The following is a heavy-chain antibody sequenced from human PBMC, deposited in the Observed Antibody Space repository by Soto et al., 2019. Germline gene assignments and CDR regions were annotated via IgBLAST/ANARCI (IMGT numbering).Heavy chain of an antibody. D-gene: IGHD4-17*01. V-gene: IGHV3-23*04. CDR2: VTGNGDIT. CDR3: ATSHYGGMD. CDR1: GFTFNYYG. J-gene: IGHJ4*02. Sequence: EVQLVESGGGLVQPGGSLRLSCAASGFTFNYYGMSWVRQAPGKGLEWVSIVTGNGDITYYTDSVKGRLTISRDNSNNMVWLQMNSLRAEDTAVYYCATSHYGGMDWGQGVLVTVSS.